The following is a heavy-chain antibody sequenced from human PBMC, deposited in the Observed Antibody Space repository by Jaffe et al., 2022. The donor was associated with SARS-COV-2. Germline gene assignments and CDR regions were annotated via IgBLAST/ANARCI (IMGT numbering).Heavy chain of an antibody. CDR3: ASEIGEYCSSTSCYTGAFDI. Sequence: EVQLVESGGGLIQPGGSLRLSCAASGFTVSSNYMSWVRQAPGKGLEWVSVIYSGGSTYYADSVKGRFTISRDNSKNTLYLQMNSLRAEDTAVYYCASEIGEYCSSTSCYTGAFDIWGQGTMVTVSS. CDR1: GFTVSSNY. CDR2: IYSGGST. D-gene: IGHD2-2*02. J-gene: IGHJ3*02. V-gene: IGHV3-53*01.